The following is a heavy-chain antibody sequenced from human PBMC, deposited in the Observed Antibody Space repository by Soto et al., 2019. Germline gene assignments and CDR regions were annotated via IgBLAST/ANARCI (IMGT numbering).Heavy chain of an antibody. D-gene: IGHD1-26*01. V-gene: IGHV1-3*05. J-gene: IGHJ4*02. CDR3: ARVLVGATPVDY. CDR2: INAGNGNT. Sequence: QVQLVQSGAEEKKPGASVKVSCKASGYTFTSYAMHWVRQAPGQRLEWMGWINAGNGNTKYSQKFQGRVTITRDTSASTAYMELSSLRSEDTAVYYCARVLVGATPVDYWCPGTLVTVSS. CDR1: GYTFTSYA.